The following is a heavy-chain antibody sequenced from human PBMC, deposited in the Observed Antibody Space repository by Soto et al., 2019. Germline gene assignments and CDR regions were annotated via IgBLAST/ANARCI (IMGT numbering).Heavy chain of an antibody. J-gene: IGHJ5*02. CDR1: GFTFSSYA. Sequence: EVQLLESGGGLVQPGGSLRLSCAASGFTFSSYAMSWVRQAPGKGLEWVSAISGSGGSTYYADSVKGRFTISRDNSKNTLYLQMNSLRAEDTAVYYCARGITIFGLVMMTWGQGTLVTVSS. D-gene: IGHD3-3*01. CDR3: ARGITIFGLVMMT. V-gene: IGHV3-23*01. CDR2: ISGSGGST.